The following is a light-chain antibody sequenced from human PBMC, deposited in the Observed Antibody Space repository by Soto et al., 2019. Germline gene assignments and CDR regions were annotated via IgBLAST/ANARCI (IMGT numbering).Light chain of an antibody. CDR3: QQYNTYPGT. CDR2: DAS. J-gene: IGKJ1*01. CDR1: QSISSW. V-gene: IGKV1-5*01. Sequence: DIQMSQSPSTLSASVGDRVTITCRASQSISSWLAWYQQKPGKAPNLLIYDASSLESGVPSRFSGSGSGTEFTLTSSSLQPDDSATYSCQQYNTYPGTFGQGTKVDIK.